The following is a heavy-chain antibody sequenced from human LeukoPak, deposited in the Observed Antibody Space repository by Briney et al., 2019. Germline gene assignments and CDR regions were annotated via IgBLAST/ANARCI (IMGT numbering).Heavy chain of an antibody. J-gene: IGHJ4*02. CDR2: ISFDGSHQ. CDR3: ATPLISISSTTYYNYFEY. Sequence: GGSLRLSRVASGFTFRSYSLHWVRQAPGKGLEWVAVISFDGSHQYFPDSVKGRFTISRDSSNNTLYLQMNGLRAEDTAVYYCATPLISISSTTYYNYFEYWGQGALVSVSS. V-gene: IGHV3-30*04. D-gene: IGHD6-13*01. CDR1: GFTFRSYS.